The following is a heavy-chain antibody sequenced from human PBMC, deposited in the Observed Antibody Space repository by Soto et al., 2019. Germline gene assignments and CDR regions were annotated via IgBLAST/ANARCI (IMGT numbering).Heavy chain of an antibody. CDR1: GFTFNPYA. J-gene: IGHJ6*02. Sequence: QLVESGGGVVQPGRSLRLSCAASGFTFNPYAMHWVRQAPGKGLEWVAVISYDGSITFYADSGRGRFSISRDNSKNTLYLQMDSLRGDDTAIYYCAKDRSGRARYYGMAVWGQGTAVTVSS. CDR2: ISYDGSIT. D-gene: IGHD1-26*01. CDR3: AKDRSGRARYYGMAV. V-gene: IGHV3-30*18.